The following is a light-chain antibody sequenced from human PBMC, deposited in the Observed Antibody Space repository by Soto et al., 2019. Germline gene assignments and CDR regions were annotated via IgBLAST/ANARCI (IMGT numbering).Light chain of an antibody. J-gene: IGLJ2*01. CDR3: SSFAGSNVV. V-gene: IGLV2-8*01. CDR2: EVS. Sequence: QSALTHPPSASGSPGQSVTISCTGTSSDVGGYNYVSWYQQHPGKAPKLMISEVSKRPSGVPDRFSGSKSGNTASLTVSGLQAEDEADYYCSSFAGSNVVFGGGTKLTVL. CDR1: SSDVGGYNY.